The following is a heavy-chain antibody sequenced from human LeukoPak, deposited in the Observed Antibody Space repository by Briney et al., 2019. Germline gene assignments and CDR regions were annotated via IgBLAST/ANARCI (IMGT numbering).Heavy chain of an antibody. V-gene: IGHV1-69*04. D-gene: IGHD2-2*02. Sequence: SVKVSCKASGGTFSTYTMIGVRQAPGQGLEWMGRIITTIGISNSAPKFQGRLTITADKSTSTAYMELSSLRSEDTAMYFCAREYPRAFDIWGQGTMVTVSS. CDR1: GGTFSTYT. J-gene: IGHJ3*02. CDR3: AREYPRAFDI. CDR2: IITTIGIS.